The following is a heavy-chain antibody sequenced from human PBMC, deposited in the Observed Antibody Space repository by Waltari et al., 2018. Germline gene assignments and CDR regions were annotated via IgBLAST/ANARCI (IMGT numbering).Heavy chain of an antibody. J-gene: IGHJ3*02. CDR1: GFTFSSYS. D-gene: IGHD5-18*01. Sequence: EVQLVESGGGLVKPGGSLRLSCAASGFTFSSYSMNWVRQAPGKGLEWVSSISSSSSYIYYADSVKGRFTISRDNAKNSLYLQMNSLRAEDTAVYYCARDPAFGYSYGSAFDIWGQGTMVTVSS. CDR2: ISSSSSYI. CDR3: ARDPAFGYSYGSAFDI. V-gene: IGHV3-21*01.